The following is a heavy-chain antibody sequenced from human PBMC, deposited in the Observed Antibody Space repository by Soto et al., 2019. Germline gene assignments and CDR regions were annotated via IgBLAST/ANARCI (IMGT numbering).Heavy chain of an antibody. J-gene: IGHJ4*02. D-gene: IGHD2-8*02. Sequence: SETLSLTCAVYGGSFSGYYWSWIRQPPGKGLEWIGEINHSGSTNYNPSLKSRVTISVDTSKNQFSLKLSSVTAADTAVYYCASSLHWSSSENYFDYWGQGTLVTVSS. V-gene: IGHV4-34*01. CDR1: GGSFSGYY. CDR3: ASSLHWSSSENYFDY. CDR2: INHSGST.